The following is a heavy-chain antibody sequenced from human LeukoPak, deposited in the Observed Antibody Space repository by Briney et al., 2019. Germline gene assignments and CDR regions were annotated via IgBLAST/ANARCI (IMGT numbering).Heavy chain of an antibody. Sequence: PSETLSLTCTVSGGSISSGSYYWSWIRQPAGKGLEWIGRIYTSGSTNYNPSPKSRVTISVDTSKNQFSLKLSSVTAADTAVYYCARATYYYDSSGRTDAFDIWGQGTMVTVSS. V-gene: IGHV4-61*02. J-gene: IGHJ3*02. D-gene: IGHD3-22*01. CDR3: ARATYYYDSSGRTDAFDI. CDR2: IYTSGST. CDR1: GGSISSGSYY.